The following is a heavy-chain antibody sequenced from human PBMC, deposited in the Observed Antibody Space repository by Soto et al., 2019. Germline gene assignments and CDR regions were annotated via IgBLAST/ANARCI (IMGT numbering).Heavy chain of an antibody. CDR1: GYTLFTYD. CDR2: ISTYSGDT. CDR3: ARHHGPTTSENWFDP. Sequence: ASLKFSCKYSGYTLFTYDIIWVRQAPGQGLEWMGWISTYSGDTKYAQKFQGRVTMTTDTSTTTAYLELRSLRSDDTAVYYCARHHGPTTSENWFDPWGQGTLVTVS. J-gene: IGHJ5*02. D-gene: IGHD5-12*01. V-gene: IGHV1-18*01.